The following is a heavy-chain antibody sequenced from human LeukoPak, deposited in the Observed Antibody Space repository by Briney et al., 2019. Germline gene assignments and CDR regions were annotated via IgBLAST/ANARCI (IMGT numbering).Heavy chain of an antibody. CDR2: IIPIYGTA. D-gene: IGHD4-17*01. V-gene: IGHV1-69*06. J-gene: IGHJ4*02. CDR3: ARESPPSVTPPSPFDY. CDR1: GGTFSSYA. Sequence: SVKVSCKASGGTFSSYAISWVRQAPGQGLEWMGGIIPIYGTANYAQKFQGRVTITADKSTSTAYMELSSLRSEDTAVYYCARESPPSVTPPSPFDYWGQGTLVTVSS.